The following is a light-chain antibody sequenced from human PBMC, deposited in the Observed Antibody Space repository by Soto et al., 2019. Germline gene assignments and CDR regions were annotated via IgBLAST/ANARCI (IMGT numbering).Light chain of an antibody. CDR2: GAS. CDR3: QQSYSTLWT. J-gene: IGKJ1*01. V-gene: IGKV1-39*01. Sequence: DIQMTQSPSSLSASVGDRGTITCRASQRISNHLNWYQQKPGKAPKLLIFGASRLQSGVPSRFSGSGSGTDFTLTISSLQPEDFATYYCQQSYSTLWTFAQGTKVDIK. CDR1: QRISNH.